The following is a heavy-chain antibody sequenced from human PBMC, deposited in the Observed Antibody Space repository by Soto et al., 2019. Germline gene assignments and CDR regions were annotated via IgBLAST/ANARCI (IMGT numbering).Heavy chain of an antibody. V-gene: IGHV1-8*01. J-gene: IGHJ4*02. D-gene: IGHD3-9*01. CDR3: ARLPTELRYFDPVDY. CDR2: MNPNSGKT. CDR1: GYTFTSYD. Sequence: ASVKVSCKASGYTFTSYDINWVRQATGQGLEWMGWMNPNSGKTGYAQKFQGRVTMTRNTSLSTAYMELSSLRSEDTAVYYCARLPTELRYFDPVDYWGQGTLVTVSS.